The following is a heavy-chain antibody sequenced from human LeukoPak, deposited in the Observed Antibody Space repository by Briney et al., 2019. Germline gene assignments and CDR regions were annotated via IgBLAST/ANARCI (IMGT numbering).Heavy chain of an antibody. D-gene: IGHD4-23*01. CDR1: GFTFSTYS. CDR3: ASWVVTPIDY. CDR2: ITSTSSYI. Sequence: GGSLRLSCAASGFTFSTYSMNWVRQAPGKGLEWVSSITSTSSYIYYADSVKGRFTISRHNAKNSLYLQMNSLRAEDTAVYYCASWVVTPIDYWGQGNLVTVSS. V-gene: IGHV3-21*01. J-gene: IGHJ4*02.